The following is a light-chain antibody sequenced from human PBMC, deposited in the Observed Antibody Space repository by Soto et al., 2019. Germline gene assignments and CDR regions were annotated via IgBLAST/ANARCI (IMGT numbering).Light chain of an antibody. Sequence: QSALTQPASVSGSPGQSITMSCTGTSSDVGSSDVGSYNLVSWYQLHPGKAPKLIIYEGSKRASGVSNRFSGSKSGITASLPISGLQAEDEADYYCCSYAGSSSWVFGGGTKLTVL. CDR3: CSYAGSSSWV. CDR2: EGS. CDR1: SSDVGSSDVGSYNL. J-gene: IGLJ3*02. V-gene: IGLV2-23*01.